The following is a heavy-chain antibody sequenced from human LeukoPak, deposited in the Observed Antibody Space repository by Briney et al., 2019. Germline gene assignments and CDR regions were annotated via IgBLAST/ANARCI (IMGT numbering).Heavy chain of an antibody. CDR3: ARHAIDSSGYYLHYFDY. CDR1: GASIGTYY. CDR2: IYNSGST. J-gene: IGHJ4*02. V-gene: IGHV4-59*01. Sequence: SETLSLTCTVSGASIGTYYWSWIRQPPGKGLEWIGYIYNSGSTNYNPSLKSRVTISVDTAKNQFSLKLNSVTAADTAVYYCARHAIDSSGYYLHYFDYWGQGTLVTVSS. D-gene: IGHD3-22*01.